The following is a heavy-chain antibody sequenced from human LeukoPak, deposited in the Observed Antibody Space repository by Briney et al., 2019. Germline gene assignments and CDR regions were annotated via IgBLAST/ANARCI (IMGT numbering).Heavy chain of an antibody. J-gene: IGHJ3*02. V-gene: IGHV3-7*05. CDR2: IKQDGSQK. Sequence: PGGFLRLSWAASGFTFSSYWMSWVRRAPGKGLEWGATIKQDGSQKEYVDSVKGRFTISRDNAKNSLYLQMNSLRAEDTAVYYCARDPTVTNFHDAFDIWGQGTMVTVSS. CDR1: GFTFSSYW. D-gene: IGHD4-17*01. CDR3: ARDPTVTNFHDAFDI.